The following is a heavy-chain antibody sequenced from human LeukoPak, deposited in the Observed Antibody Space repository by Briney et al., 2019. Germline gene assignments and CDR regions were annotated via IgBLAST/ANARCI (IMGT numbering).Heavy chain of an antibody. CDR3: ARDGSSGWHYYCYYMDV. Sequence: SETLSLTCTVSGGSISSYYWSWIRQPAGKGLEWIGRIYTSGSTNYNPSLKSRVTMSVDTSKNQFSLKLSSVTAADTAVYYCARDGSSGWHYYCYYMDVWGKGTTVTVSS. V-gene: IGHV4-4*07. J-gene: IGHJ6*03. CDR1: GGSISSYY. CDR2: IYTSGST. D-gene: IGHD6-19*01.